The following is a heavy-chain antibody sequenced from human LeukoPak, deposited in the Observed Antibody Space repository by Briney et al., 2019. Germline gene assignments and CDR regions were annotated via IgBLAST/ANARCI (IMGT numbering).Heavy chain of an antibody. CDR3: ARDAVRGVIITGYFDY. D-gene: IGHD3-10*01. V-gene: IGHV3-30*04. Sequence: GGSLRLSCAASGCTFSSYAMHRVRQAPGKGLEWVAVISYDGSNKYYADSVKGRFTISRDNSKNTLYLQMNSLRAEDTAVYYCARDAVRGVIITGYFDYWGQGTLVTVSS. J-gene: IGHJ4*02. CDR2: ISYDGSNK. CDR1: GCTFSSYA.